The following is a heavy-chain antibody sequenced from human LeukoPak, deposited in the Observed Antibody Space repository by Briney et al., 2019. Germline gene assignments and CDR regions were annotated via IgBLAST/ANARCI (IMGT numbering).Heavy chain of an antibody. V-gene: IGHV3-69-1*02. CDR3: AATGR. CDR1: GLALRNYH. Sequence: GGSLRLSCVGSGLALRNYHVTWVRQAPGKGLEWVADIHETGDSHYADSVKGRFTISRENVKNTVYLQMNSLRSDDTAVYYCAATGRWGQGTLVADCS. J-gene: IGHJ4*02. CDR2: IHETGDS.